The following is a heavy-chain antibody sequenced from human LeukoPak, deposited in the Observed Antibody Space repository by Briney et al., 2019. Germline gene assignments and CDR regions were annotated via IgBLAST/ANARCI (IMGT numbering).Heavy chain of an antibody. J-gene: IGHJ4*02. D-gene: IGHD3-3*01. CDR3: AKAQSAYYFAGPDY. CDR1: GFTFSNYA. V-gene: IGHV3-23*01. CDR2: ISGSGSNT. Sequence: PGGSLRLSCAASGFTFSNYAMSWVRQAPGKGVEWVSVISGSGSNTHYADSVKGRFTISRDNSKNTLYLQMNSLRAEDTAVYYCAKAQSAYYFAGPDYWGQGTLVTVSS.